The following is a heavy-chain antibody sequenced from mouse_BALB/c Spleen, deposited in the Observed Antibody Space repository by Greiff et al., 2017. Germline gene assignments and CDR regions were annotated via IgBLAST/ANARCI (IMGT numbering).Heavy chain of an antibody. CDR1: GYSITSDYA. V-gene: IGHV3-2*02. Sequence: EVQLVESGPGLVKPSQSLSLTCTVTGYSITSDYAWNWIRQFPGNKLEWMGYISYSGSTSYNPSLKSRISITRDTSKNQFFLQLNSVTTEDTATYYCARGNYYGSSFYAMDYWGQGTSVTVSS. D-gene: IGHD1-1*01. CDR2: ISYSGST. J-gene: IGHJ4*01. CDR3: ARGNYYGSSFYAMDY.